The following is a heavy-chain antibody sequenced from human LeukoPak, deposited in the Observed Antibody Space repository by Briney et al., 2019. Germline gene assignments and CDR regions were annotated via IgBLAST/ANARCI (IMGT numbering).Heavy chain of an antibody. CDR1: GGSISSGGYY. D-gene: IGHD6-6*01. Sequence: PSETLSLTCTVSGGSISSGGYYWSWIRQHPGKGLEWIGYIYYSGSTYYNPSLKSRVTKSVDTSKNQFSLKLSSVTAADTAVYYCARTGGGPARPDVDYWGQGTLVTVSS. CDR3: ARTGGGPARPDVDY. V-gene: IGHV4-31*03. J-gene: IGHJ4*02. CDR2: IYYSGST.